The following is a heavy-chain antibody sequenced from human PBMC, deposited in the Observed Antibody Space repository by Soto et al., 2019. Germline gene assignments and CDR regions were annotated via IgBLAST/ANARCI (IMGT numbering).Heavy chain of an antibody. D-gene: IGHD6-13*01. CDR3: AKKTPGSNFPLDY. Sequence: PGGSLRLSCAASGFTFSTYAMTWVRQAPGKGLEWVSGISGSGASTYYADSVKGRFTLSRDNSKNALYLQMQSLRAEDTAVYYCAKKTPGSNFPLDYWGQGTLVTVSS. CDR2: ISGSGAST. CDR1: GFTFSTYA. J-gene: IGHJ4*02. V-gene: IGHV3-23*01.